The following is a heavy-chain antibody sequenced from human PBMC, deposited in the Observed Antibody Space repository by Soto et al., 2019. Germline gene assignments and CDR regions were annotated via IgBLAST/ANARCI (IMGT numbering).Heavy chain of an antibody. CDR3: AKDTYGGNSYFDY. CDR2: ISWDGGST. CDR1: GFTFDDYT. D-gene: IGHD2-21*02. V-gene: IGHV3-43*01. Sequence: GGSLRLSCAASGFTFDDYTMHWVRQAPGKGLEWVSLISWDGGSTYYADSVKGRFTISRDNSKNSLYLQMNSLRTEDTALYYCAKDTYGGNSYFDYWGQGTLVTVSS. J-gene: IGHJ4*02.